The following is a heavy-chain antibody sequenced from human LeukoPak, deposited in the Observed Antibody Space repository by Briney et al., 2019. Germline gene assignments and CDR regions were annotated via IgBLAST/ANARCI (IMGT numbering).Heavy chain of an antibody. CDR2: INEGGSST. CDR1: GYPFSSYW. V-gene: IGHV3-74*01. Sequence: PGGSLRLSCAGSGYPFSSYWMHSVRQVPGKGLVWVSRINEGGSSTSYAEPVRGRFTISRDNAKNTLSLQMNSLRAEDTAVYYCTRDTFGARDSWGQGTLVTVSS. CDR3: TRDTFGARDS. D-gene: IGHD3-10*01. J-gene: IGHJ4*02.